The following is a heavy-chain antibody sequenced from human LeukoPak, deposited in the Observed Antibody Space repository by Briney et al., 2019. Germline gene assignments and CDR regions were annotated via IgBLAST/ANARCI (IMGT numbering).Heavy chain of an antibody. CDR2: IYTSGST. V-gene: IGHV4-61*02. Sequence: PSETLSLTCTVSGGSISSGSYYWSWIRQPAGKGLEWIGRIYTSGSTNYNPSLKSRVTISVDTSKNQFSLKLSSVTAADTAVYYCARVRGWYVHVFDYWGQGTLVTVSS. CDR1: GGSISSGSYY. CDR3: ARVRGWYVHVFDY. D-gene: IGHD6-19*01. J-gene: IGHJ4*02.